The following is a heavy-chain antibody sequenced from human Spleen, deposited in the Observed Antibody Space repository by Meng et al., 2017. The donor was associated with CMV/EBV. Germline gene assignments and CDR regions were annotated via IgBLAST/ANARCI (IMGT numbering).Heavy chain of an antibody. J-gene: IGHJ4*02. D-gene: IGHD2-2*02. CDR2: INPNTGGT. CDR3: ARDSCSTNTCYTILDH. CDR1: GYTFTGYH. V-gene: IGHV1-2*02. Sequence: GYTFTGYHMHWVRQAPGQGLEWMGWINPNTGGTNYAQKFQGRVTMTRGTSISTAYMELSRLTSDDTAFYYCARDSCSTNTCYTILDHWGQGTLVTVSS.